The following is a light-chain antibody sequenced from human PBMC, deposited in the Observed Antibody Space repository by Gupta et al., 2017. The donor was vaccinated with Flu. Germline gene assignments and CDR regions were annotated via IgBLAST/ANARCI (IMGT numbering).Light chain of an antibody. CDR3: PYNDSRNYGV. CDR2: EEN. CDR1: SGNIGGNY. J-gene: IGLJ3*02. Sequence: VTTSSTRSSGNIGGNYVQCYQQRPGTSPNTLIFEENKRRSGAPARFSCSINGASTAAFLTISGPKEEDDADYYPPYNDSRNYGVFGGGTKLTVL. V-gene: IGLV6-57*01.